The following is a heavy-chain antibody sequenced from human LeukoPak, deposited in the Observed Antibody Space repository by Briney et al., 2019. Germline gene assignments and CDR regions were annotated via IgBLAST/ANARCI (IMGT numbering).Heavy chain of an antibody. CDR2: IYYSGST. CDR3: ARQRIAVTFDY. CDR1: GGSISSYY. J-gene: IGHJ4*02. V-gene: IGHV4-59*08. Sequence: SETLSHTCTVSGGSISSYYWSWIRQPPGKGLEWIGYIYYSGSTSYSPSLTSRVTISVDTSKNQFSLRLTSVTAADTAVYYCARQRIAVTFDYWGQGTLVTVSS. D-gene: IGHD6-19*01.